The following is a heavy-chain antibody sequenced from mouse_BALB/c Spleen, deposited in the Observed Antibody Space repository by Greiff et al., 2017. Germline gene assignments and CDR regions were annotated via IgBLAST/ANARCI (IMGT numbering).Heavy chain of an antibody. V-gene: IGHV2-2*02. CDR2: IWSGGST. D-gene: IGHD1-2*01. J-gene: IGHJ4*01. CDR3: AKEGLRPHDYAMDY. Sequence: QVQLQQSGPGLVQPSQSLSITCTVSGFSFTSYGVHWVRQSPGKGLEWLGLIWSGGSTDYNAAFISRLSISKDNSKSQVFFKMNSLQANDTAIYYCAKEGLRPHDYAMDYWGQGTSVTVSS. CDR1: GFSFTSYG.